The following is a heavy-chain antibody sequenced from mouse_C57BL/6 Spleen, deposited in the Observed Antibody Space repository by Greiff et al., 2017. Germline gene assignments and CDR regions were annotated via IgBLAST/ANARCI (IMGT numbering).Heavy chain of an antibody. CDR3: ARGAGLLLYYYARDY. V-gene: IGHV1-55*01. D-gene: IGHD2-3*01. J-gene: IGHJ4*01. CDR1: GYTFTSYW. Sequence: QVQLQQPGAELVKPGASVKMSCKASGYTFTSYWITWVKQRPGQGLEWIGDIYPGSGSTNYNEKFKSKATLTVDTSCSTAYMQLSSLTSEDSAVYYCARGAGLLLYYYARDYWGQGTSVTVSS. CDR2: IYPGSGST.